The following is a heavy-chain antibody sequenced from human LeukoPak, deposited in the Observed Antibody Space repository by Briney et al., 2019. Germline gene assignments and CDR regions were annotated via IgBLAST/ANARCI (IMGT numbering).Heavy chain of an antibody. CDR2: ISSGSTTI. Sequence: GGSLRLSCAASGLTFSTYGMNWVRQAPGKGLEWVSYISSGSTTIYYADSVKGRFTISRDNAKNSLSPQMDSLRGEDTAVYYCARESSPGGFYYNFGMDVWGQGTTVTVSS. J-gene: IGHJ6*02. CDR1: GLTFSTYG. CDR3: ARESSPGGFYYNFGMDV. V-gene: IGHV3-48*04. D-gene: IGHD4-23*01.